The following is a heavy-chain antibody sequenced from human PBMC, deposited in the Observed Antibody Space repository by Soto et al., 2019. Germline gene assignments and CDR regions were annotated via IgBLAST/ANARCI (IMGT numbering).Heavy chain of an antibody. V-gene: IGHV1-18*01. CDR3: ARVPTPYYDILTGYIYYYYMDV. Sequence: GASVKVSCKASGYTFTSYDINWVRQATGQRLEWMGWISAYNGNTNYAQKLQGRVTMTTDTSTSTAYMELRSLRSDDTAVYYCARVPTPYYDILTGYIYYYYMDVWGKGTTVTVSS. D-gene: IGHD3-9*01. CDR1: GYTFTSYD. CDR2: ISAYNGNT. J-gene: IGHJ6*03.